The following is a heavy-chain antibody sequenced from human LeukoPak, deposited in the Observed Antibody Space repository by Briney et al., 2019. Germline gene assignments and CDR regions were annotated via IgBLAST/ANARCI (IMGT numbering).Heavy chain of an antibody. CDR1: GGSISSYY. D-gene: IGHD3-10*01. V-gene: IGHV4-59*01. Sequence: SETLSLTXTVSGGSISSYYWSWIRQPPGKGREWIGYIYYSGSTNYNPSLKSRVTISVDTSKNQFSLKLSSVTAADTAVYYCARGPHPHYYGSAYMDVWGKGTTVTVSS. CDR2: IYYSGST. J-gene: IGHJ6*03. CDR3: ARGPHPHYYGSAYMDV.